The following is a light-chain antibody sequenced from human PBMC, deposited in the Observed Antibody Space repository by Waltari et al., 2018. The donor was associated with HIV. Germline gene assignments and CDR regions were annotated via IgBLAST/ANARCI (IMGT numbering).Light chain of an antibody. J-gene: IGKJ1*01. CDR2: GSS. Sequence: EVVLTQSPGTLSLSPGERATLSCRASQSISSNFLAWYQQKPGQAPRLLIYGSSTRATGIPDRFSDSGSGTDFTLIIKSLEPEDFAVYYCQQYGKSPWTFGQGTKVEMK. CDR1: QSISSNF. CDR3: QQYGKSPWT. V-gene: IGKV3-20*01.